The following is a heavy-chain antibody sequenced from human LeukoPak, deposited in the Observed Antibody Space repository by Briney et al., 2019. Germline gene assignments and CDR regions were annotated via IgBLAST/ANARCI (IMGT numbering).Heavy chain of an antibody. CDR2: IYYSGST. J-gene: IGHJ4*02. Sequence: SETLSLTCTVSGGSISSSSYSWGWIRQPPGKGLEWIGYIYYSGSTYYNPSLRSRVTISVDTSKNQFSLKLSSVTAADTAVYYCASFRPLADYWGQGTLVTVSS. CDR1: GGSISSSSYS. D-gene: IGHD2/OR15-2a*01. CDR3: ASFRPLADY. V-gene: IGHV4-39*01.